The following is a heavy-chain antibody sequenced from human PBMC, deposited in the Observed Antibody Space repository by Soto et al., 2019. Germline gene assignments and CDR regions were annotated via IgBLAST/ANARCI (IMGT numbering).Heavy chain of an antibody. CDR1: GYTFTSYG. D-gene: IGHD2-2*01. Sequence: ASVKVSCKASGYTFTSYGISWVRQAPGQGLEWMGWITTYNGNTNYARKLQGRVTMTTDTSTNTAYMELRSLKSDDTAVYYCATETLRYCTSPSCPEAFDIWGQGTMVTVSS. CDR2: ITTYNGNT. V-gene: IGHV1-18*01. J-gene: IGHJ3*02. CDR3: ATETLRYCTSPSCPEAFDI.